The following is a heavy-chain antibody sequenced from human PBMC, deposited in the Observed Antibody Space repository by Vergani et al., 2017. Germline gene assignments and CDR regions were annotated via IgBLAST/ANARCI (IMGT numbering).Heavy chain of an antibody. CDR3: VKDIAASGNYWYFDL. CDR2: ISYDGSRT. J-gene: IGHJ2*01. CDR1: GFLFSTYP. V-gene: IGHV3-30-3*02. D-gene: IGHD6-13*01. Sequence: QVQLVESGGGVVQPGTSLRLSCTTSGFLFSTYPLHWVRLAPGKVLEWVAVISYDGSRTYYADSVKGRFTVSRDNAKNSLYLQMNSLRAEDTALYYCVKDIAASGNYWYFDLWGRGTLVTVSS.